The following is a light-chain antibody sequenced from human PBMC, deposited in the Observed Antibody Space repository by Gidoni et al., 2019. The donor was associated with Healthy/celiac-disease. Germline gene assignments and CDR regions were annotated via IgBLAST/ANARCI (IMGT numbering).Light chain of an antibody. CDR2: DAS. J-gene: IGKJ4*01. CDR1: QDISNY. Sequence: DIQMTQSPSSLSASVGDRVTITCQASQDISNYLHWYQQKPGKAPKLLIYDASNLETRVPSRFSGSGSGTDFTFTISSLQPEDIATYYCQQYDNLPLTFGGXTKVEIK. V-gene: IGKV1-33*01. CDR3: QQYDNLPLT.